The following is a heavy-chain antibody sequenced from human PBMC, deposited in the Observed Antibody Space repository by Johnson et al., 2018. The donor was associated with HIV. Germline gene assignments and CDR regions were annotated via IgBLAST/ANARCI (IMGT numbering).Heavy chain of an antibody. CDR1: GFTFSTNW. CDR3: ARVGGQKANWGLVYAFDI. Sequence: VQLVESGGGVVQPGRSLRLSCVGSGFTFSTNWMHWVRQAPGKGLVWVSRINSDGSSTRYADSVKGRFTISRDNAKNALYRQMNSLRAGDTAVYYCARVGGQKANWGLVYAFDIWGQGTMVTVSS. CDR2: INSDGSST. V-gene: IGHV3-74*02. J-gene: IGHJ3*02. D-gene: IGHD7-27*01.